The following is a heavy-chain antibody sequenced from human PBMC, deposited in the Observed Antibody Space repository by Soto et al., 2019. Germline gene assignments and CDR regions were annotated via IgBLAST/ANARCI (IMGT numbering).Heavy chain of an antibody. V-gene: IGHV3-49*04. J-gene: IGHJ6*02. CDR3: TRSGYDEYYYYYYGMDV. CDR2: IRSKAYGGTT. Sequence: GGSLRLSCTASGFTFGYYAMSWVRQAPGKGLEWVGFIRSKAYGGTTEYAASVKGRFTISRDDSKSIAYLQMNSLKTEDTAVYYCTRSGYDEYYYYYYGMDVWGQGTTVTVSS. CDR1: GFTFGYYA. D-gene: IGHD5-12*01.